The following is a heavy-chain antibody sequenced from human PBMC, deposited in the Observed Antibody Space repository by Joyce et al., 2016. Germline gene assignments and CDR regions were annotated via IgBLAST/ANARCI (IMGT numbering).Heavy chain of an antibody. J-gene: IGHJ3*01. CDR2: ISPAFNKA. CDR3: SRDRGESDYLSMVDSFDV. CDR1: GGTFRTYA. V-gene: IGHV1-69*01. Sequence: QVQLIQSGAEMKTPGSSVKVSCKSSGGTFRTYAISWVRQAAGQGLEWMGGISPAFNKAHYSQRFEGRVTITADESTSTSHVALTGLTSQDTAVYYCSRDRGESDYLSMVDSFDVWGQGTLITVSS. D-gene: IGHD4-17*01.